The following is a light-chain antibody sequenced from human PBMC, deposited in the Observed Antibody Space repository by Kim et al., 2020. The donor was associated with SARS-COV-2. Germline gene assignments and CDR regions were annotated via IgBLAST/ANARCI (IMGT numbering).Light chain of an antibody. CDR1: QGISNN. V-gene: IGKV1-27*01. CDR3: MRYNSAPWT. Sequence: DIQMTQSPSSLSAAVGNKVTITCRASQGISNNLAWYQHKPGKAPKLLIYAASALKSDVPSRFSGSGSGTEFTLTISSLQPEDVATFYCMRYNSAPWTFGQGTKVDIK. CDR2: AAS. J-gene: IGKJ1*01.